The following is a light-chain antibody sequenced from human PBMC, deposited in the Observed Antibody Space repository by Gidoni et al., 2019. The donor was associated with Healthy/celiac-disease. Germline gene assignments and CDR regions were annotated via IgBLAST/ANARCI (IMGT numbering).Light chain of an antibody. CDR3: QQSYSTLRS. CDR2: AAS. J-gene: IGKJ4*01. CDR1: QSISSY. Sequence: DIQMTQSPSSLSASVGDRVTITCRASQSISSYLNWYQQKPGKAPKLLIYAASSLQIGVPSRFSGSGSGTDFTLTISSLQPEDFATYYCQQSYSTLRSFXGXTKVEIK. V-gene: IGKV1-39*01.